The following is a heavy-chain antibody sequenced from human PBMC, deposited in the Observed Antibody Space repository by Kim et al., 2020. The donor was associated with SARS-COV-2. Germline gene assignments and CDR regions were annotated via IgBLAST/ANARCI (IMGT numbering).Heavy chain of an antibody. CDR1: GYTFTSYA. CDR3: ATTLREGGLRYFDPFDY. J-gene: IGHJ4*02. V-gene: IGHV7-4-1*02. CDR2: INTNTGNP. D-gene: IGHD3-9*01. Sequence: ASVKVSCKASGYTFTSYAMNWVRQAPGQGLEWMGWINTNTGNPTYAQGFTGRFVFSLDTSVSTAYLQISSLTAEDTAVYYCATTLREGGLRYFDPFDYWGQGTLVPVSS.